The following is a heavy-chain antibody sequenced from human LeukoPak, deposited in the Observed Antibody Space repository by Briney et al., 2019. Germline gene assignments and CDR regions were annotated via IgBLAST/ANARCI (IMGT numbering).Heavy chain of an antibody. CDR1: GFTFSSYG. Sequence: PGGSLRLSCAASGFTFSSYGMHWVRQAPGKGLEWVAVIWYDGSNKYYADSVKGRFTISRDNSKNTLYLQMNSLRAEDTAVYYCAKDRGTGVPAATFFDYWGQGTLVTVSS. D-gene: IGHD2-2*01. CDR2: IWYDGSNK. CDR3: AKDRGTGVPAATFFDY. J-gene: IGHJ4*02. V-gene: IGHV3-33*06.